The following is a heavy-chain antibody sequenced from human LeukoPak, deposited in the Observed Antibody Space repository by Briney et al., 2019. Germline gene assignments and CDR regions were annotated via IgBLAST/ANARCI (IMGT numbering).Heavy chain of an antibody. CDR3: ANRQGYYGSGSQDAFDI. Sequence: ASVKVSCKASGYTFTSYGISWVRQVPGQGLEWMGWINPNNGATKSVQKFQGRVSMTRDTSISTAYMELSRLSSDDTAMYFCANRQGYYGSGSQDAFDIWGQGTMVTVSS. J-gene: IGHJ3*02. CDR2: INPNNGAT. CDR1: GYTFTSYG. D-gene: IGHD3-10*01. V-gene: IGHV1-2*02.